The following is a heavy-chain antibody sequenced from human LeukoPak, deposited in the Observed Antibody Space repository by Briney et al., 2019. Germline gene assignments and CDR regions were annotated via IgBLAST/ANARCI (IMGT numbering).Heavy chain of an antibody. CDR1: GGSFSGYY. CDR3: AREDILTDGNWFDP. J-gene: IGHJ5*02. Sequence: KPSETLSLTCAVYGGSFSGYYWSWIRQPPGKGLEWIGEINHSGSTNYNPSLKSRVTISVDTSKNQFSLKLSCVTAADTAVYYCAREDILTDGNWFDPWGQGTLVTVSS. D-gene: IGHD3-9*01. CDR2: INHSGST. V-gene: IGHV4-34*01.